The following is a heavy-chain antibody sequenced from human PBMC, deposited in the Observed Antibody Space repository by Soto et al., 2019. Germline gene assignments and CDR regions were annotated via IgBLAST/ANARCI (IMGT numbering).Heavy chain of an antibody. Sequence: QVQLVQSETEVRKPGSSVKVSCRASGGTFGSNAISWVRQAPGQGLEWMGNIIPIFGTTKRSQNFQGRVTITADESTNTAYMELSSLRSEDTAIYVCAREGYTFGPGAVSGAFDIWGQGTMVTVSS. CDR1: GGTFGSNA. CDR2: IIPIFGTT. D-gene: IGHD1-1*01. J-gene: IGHJ3*02. CDR3: AREGYTFGPGAVSGAFDI. V-gene: IGHV1-69*15.